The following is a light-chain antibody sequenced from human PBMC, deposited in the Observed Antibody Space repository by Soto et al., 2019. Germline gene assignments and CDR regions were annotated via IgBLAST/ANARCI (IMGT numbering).Light chain of an antibody. CDR1: QVISTS. V-gene: IGKV1-9*01. CDR2: AAS. CDR3: HQNFNYPRT. J-gene: IGKJ1*01. Sequence: DIQLTQSPSFLSPSIGESVTIPCRASQVISTSLAWYQQKPGKPPNLLIYAASTLQSGVPSRFNGSGSGTDFTLTITALQSEDSATYYCHQNFNYPRTFGQGTKVDI.